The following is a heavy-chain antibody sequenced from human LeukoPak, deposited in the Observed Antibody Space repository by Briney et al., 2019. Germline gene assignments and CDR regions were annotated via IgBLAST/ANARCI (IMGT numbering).Heavy chain of an antibody. J-gene: IGHJ4*02. D-gene: IGHD1-7*01. CDR3: ARSDRFDWNYE. V-gene: IGHV1-8*03. Sequence: GASVKVSCKASGYTFNSYDINWVRQATGQGLEWMGWMNPNSGNTGYAQKFQGRVTITRNTSISTAYMELSSLRSEDTAVYYCARSDRFDWNYEWGQGTLVTVSS. CDR1: GYTFNSYD. CDR2: MNPNSGNT.